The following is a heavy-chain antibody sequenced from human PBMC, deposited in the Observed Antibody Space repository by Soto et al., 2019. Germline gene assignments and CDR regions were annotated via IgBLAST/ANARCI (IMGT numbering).Heavy chain of an antibody. Sequence: SETLSLTCTVSGGSISSGNYYWSWIRQPPGKGLEWIGFISYSGSTYYSLSLKSRVTISVDTSKNQFSLNLSIVTAADTAVYYCATMGTPATGLYYFDYWGQGTLVTVSS. CDR3: ATMGTPATGLYYFDY. V-gene: IGHV4-30-4*01. CDR1: GGSISSGNYY. CDR2: ISYSGST. D-gene: IGHD5-18*01. J-gene: IGHJ4*02.